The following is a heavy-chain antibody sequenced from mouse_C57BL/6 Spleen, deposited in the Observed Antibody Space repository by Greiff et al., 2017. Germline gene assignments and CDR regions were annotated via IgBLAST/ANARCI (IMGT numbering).Heavy chain of an antibody. CDR1: GYTFTSYW. V-gene: IGHV1-52*01. D-gene: IGHD2-1*01. CDR2: IDPSDSET. J-gene: IGHJ2*01. Sequence: QVQLQQPGAELVRPGSSVKLSCKASGYTFTSYWMHWVKQRPIQGLEWIGNIDPSDSETHYNQKFKDKATLTVDKSSSTAYMQLSSLTSEDSAVYYCARLGYGNYGFFDYWGQGTTLTVSS. CDR3: ARLGYGNYGFFDY.